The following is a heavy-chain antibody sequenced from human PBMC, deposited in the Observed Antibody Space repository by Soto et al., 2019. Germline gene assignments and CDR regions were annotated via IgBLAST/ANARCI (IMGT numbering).Heavy chain of an antibody. CDR1: GGSISSGGYS. V-gene: IGHV4-30-2*01. Sequence: TLSLTCAVSGGSISSGGYSWSWIRQPPGKGLEWIGYIYHSGSTYYNPSLKSRVTISVDRSKNQFSLKLSSVTAADTAVYYCARGWSGSYYFDYWGQGTLVTVSS. CDR3: ARGWSGSYYFDY. CDR2: IYHSGST. D-gene: IGHD1-26*01. J-gene: IGHJ4*02.